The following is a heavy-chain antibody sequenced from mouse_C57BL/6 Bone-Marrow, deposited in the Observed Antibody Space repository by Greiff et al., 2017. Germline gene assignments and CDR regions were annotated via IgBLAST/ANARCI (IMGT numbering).Heavy chain of an antibody. Sequence: DVMLVESGGGLVQPGGSLKLSCAASGFTFSDYGMAWVRQAPRKGPEWVAFISNLAYSIYYADTVTGRFTISRENAKNTLYLEMSSLRSEDTAMYYCARQWGLGYYFDYWGQGTTLTVSS. D-gene: IGHD3-1*01. CDR2: ISNLAYSI. CDR3: ARQWGLGYYFDY. CDR1: GFTFSDYG. V-gene: IGHV5-15*01. J-gene: IGHJ2*01.